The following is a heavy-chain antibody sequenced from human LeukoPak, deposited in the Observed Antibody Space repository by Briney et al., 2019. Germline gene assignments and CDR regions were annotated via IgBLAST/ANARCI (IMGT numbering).Heavy chain of an antibody. V-gene: IGHV4-39*07. CDR3: AAYGSGSYFRKLGFDP. D-gene: IGHD3-10*01. Sequence: SETLSLTCTVSGGSISSSSYYWGWIRQPPGKGLEWIGSIYYSGSTYYNPSLKSRITISVDTSKNQFSLKLSSVTAADTAVYYCAAYGSGSYFRKLGFDPWGQGTLVTVSS. J-gene: IGHJ5*02. CDR2: IYYSGST. CDR1: GGSISSSSYY.